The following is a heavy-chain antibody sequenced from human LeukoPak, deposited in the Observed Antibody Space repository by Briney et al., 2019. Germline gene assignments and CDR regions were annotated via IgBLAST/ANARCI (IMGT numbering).Heavy chain of an antibody. CDR1: GGSLSSSNW. CDR3: ARLEIAAAGNRWFDP. D-gene: IGHD6-13*01. V-gene: IGHV4-4*02. Sequence: SGTLSLTCAVSGGSLSSSNWWSWVRQPPGKGLEWIGEIYHSGSTNYNPSLKSRVTISVDTSKNQFSLKLSSVTAADTAVYYCARLEIAAAGNRWFDPWGQETLVTVSS. J-gene: IGHJ5*02. CDR2: IYHSGST.